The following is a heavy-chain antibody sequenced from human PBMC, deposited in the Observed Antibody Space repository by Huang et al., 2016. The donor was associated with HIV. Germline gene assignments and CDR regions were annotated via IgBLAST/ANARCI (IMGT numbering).Heavy chain of an antibody. Sequence: QVQLVQSGSELKKPGASVKVSCKVSGYTFTDYQISWVPQAPGQGLEWMGVINPNTGNPTYSQGFTGLFVFSLDTSVSTAYLQISSLKAEDTAVYFCARDSGYYRYFDYWGQGTLVTVSS. D-gene: IGHD3-22*01. J-gene: IGHJ4*02. CDR2: INPNTGNP. CDR3: ARDSGYYRYFDY. CDR1: GYTFTDYQ. V-gene: IGHV7-4-1*02.